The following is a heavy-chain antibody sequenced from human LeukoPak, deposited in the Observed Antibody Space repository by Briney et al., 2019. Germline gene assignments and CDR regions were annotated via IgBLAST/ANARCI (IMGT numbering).Heavy chain of an antibody. Sequence: GMSLRLSCAASGFTFSDYAMHWVRQAPGKGLEWVAVIAYDGSSKFHADSVVGRFTISRDSSKNTLYLQLNSLRTEDTAVYFCGRATMVRGVAVDYWGQGTLVTVSS. J-gene: IGHJ4*02. V-gene: IGHV3-30-3*01. CDR1: GFTFSDYA. CDR3: GRATMVRGVAVDY. D-gene: IGHD3-10*01. CDR2: IAYDGSSK.